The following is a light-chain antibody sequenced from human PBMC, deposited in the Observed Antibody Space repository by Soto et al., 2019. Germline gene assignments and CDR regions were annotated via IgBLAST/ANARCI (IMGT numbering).Light chain of an antibody. J-gene: IGKJ2*01. Sequence: EIVMTQSPVTLSVSPGERATLSCRASQSVGGDVAWYQQIPGQSPGLLSYGAVTRATGVAARFTGGGSGTEFTLTVDSLQSEDLATYHCQQYNAWPRTFGQGNKLEI. CDR1: QSVGGD. V-gene: IGKV3-15*01. CDR2: GAV. CDR3: QQYNAWPRT.